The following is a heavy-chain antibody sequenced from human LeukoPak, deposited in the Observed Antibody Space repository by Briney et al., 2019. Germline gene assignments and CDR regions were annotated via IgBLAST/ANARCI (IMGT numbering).Heavy chain of an antibody. Sequence: RSETLSLTCAVSGGSISSINWWSWVRQPPGKGLEWIGEIYHSGSTNYNPSLKSRVTISVDKSKNQLSLKLSSVTAADTAVYYCARSYIVVVPAAPRHYYGMDVWGKGATVTVSS. CDR2: IYHSGST. V-gene: IGHV4-4*02. CDR3: ARSYIVVVPAAPRHYYGMDV. D-gene: IGHD2-2*01. CDR1: GGSISSINW. J-gene: IGHJ6*04.